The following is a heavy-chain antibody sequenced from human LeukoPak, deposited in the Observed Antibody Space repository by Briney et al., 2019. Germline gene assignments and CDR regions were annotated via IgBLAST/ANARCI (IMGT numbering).Heavy chain of an antibody. Sequence: SETLSLTCTVSGGSISSSSYYWGWIRQPPGKGLEWIGSIYYSGSTYYNPSLKSRVTISVDTSKNQFSLKLSSVTAADTAVYYCASEADYGSGNTNDYWGQGTLVTVSS. D-gene: IGHD3-10*01. CDR1: GGSISSSSYY. CDR3: ASEADYGSGNTNDY. J-gene: IGHJ4*02. V-gene: IGHV4-39*01. CDR2: IYYSGST.